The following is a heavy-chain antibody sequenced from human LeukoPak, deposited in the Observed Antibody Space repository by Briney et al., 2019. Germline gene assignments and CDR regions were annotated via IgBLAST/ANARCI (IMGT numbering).Heavy chain of an antibody. V-gene: IGHV1-69*04. CDR1: GGTFSSYA. Sequence: GASVKVSCKASGGTFSSYAISWVRQAPGQGLEWMGRIIPILGIANYAQKFQGRVTITADKSTSTAYMELSSLRSEDTAVYYCARDGSTSPGYHYYGMDVWGQGTTVAVSS. CDR3: ARDGSTSPGYHYYGMDV. CDR2: IIPILGIA. D-gene: IGHD2-2*01. J-gene: IGHJ6*02.